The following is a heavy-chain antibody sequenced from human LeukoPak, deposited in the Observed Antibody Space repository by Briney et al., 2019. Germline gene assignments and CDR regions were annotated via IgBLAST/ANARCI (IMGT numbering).Heavy chain of an antibody. D-gene: IGHD6-19*01. CDR1: GFIFSSYA. J-gene: IGHJ4*02. Sequence: PGGSLRLSCAASGFIFSSYAMSWVRQAPGKGLEWVAAISASTGSTYYADSVKGRFTISRDTSKNTLYLLMNSLRAEDTAVYYCAKDGGATVAGSIDYWGQGTLVTVSS. V-gene: IGHV3-23*01. CDR3: AKDGGATVAGSIDY. CDR2: ISASTGST.